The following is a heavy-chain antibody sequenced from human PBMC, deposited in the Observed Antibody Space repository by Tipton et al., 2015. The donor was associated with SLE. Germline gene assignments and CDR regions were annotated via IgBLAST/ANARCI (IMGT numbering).Heavy chain of an antibody. V-gene: IGHV4-39*07. CDR1: GGSISSSSYY. CDR2: IYYSGST. D-gene: IGHD6-13*01. CDR3: ARSPQQLVGYYFDY. J-gene: IGHJ4*02. Sequence: TLSLTCTVSGGSISSSSYYWGWIRQPPGKGLEWIGSIYYSGSTYYNPSLKSRVTISVDTSKNQFSLKLSSVTAADTAVYYCARSPQQLVGYYFDYWGQGTLVTVSS.